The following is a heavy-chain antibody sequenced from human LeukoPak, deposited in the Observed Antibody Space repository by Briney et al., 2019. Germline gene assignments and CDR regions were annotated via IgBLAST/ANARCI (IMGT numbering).Heavy chain of an antibody. V-gene: IGHV3-23*01. D-gene: IGHD1-26*01. CDR2: ISVSGAST. Sequence: GGSLRLSCAASGFTFSTYAMGWVRQTPGKGLEWVSAISVSGASTYYADSVKGRFTISRDNSKNTLSLQMNSLRAEDTAVYYCAKDLGVMKWSGSLNFDNWGQGTLVTVSS. J-gene: IGHJ4*02. CDR1: GFTFSTYA. CDR3: AKDLGVMKWSGSLNFDN.